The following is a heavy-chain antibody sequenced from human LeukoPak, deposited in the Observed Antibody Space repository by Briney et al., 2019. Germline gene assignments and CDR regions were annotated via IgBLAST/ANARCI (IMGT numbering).Heavy chain of an antibody. V-gene: IGHV1-24*01. D-gene: IGHD1-26*01. CDR3: ATKSAGHQVGAIWFDP. Sequence: ASVKVSCKVSGYTLTELSMHWVRQAPGKGLEWMGGFDPEDGETIYAQKFQGRVTMTEDTSTDTAYMELSSPRSEDTAVYYCATKSAGHQVGAIWFDPWGQGTLVTVSS. CDR2: FDPEDGET. J-gene: IGHJ5*02. CDR1: GYTLTELS.